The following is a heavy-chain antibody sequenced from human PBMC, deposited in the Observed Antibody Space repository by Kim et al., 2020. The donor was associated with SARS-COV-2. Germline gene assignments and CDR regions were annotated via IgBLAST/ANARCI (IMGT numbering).Heavy chain of an antibody. CDR1: GGSISSYY. CDR3: ARDLGTYYDFWSGYYYAMDV. Sequence: SETLSLTCTVSGGSISSYYWSWIRQPPGKGLEWIGYIYYSGSTNYNPSLKSRVTISVDTSKNQFSLKLSSVTAADTAVYYCARDLGTYYDFWSGYYYAMDVWRQGSTVPVP. D-gene: IGHD3-3*01. J-gene: IGHJ6*02. CDR2: IYYSGST. V-gene: IGHV4-59*01.